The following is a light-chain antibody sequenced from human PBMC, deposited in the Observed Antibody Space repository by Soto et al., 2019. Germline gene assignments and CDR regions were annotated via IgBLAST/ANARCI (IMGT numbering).Light chain of an antibody. J-gene: IGLJ1*01. Sequence: QSVLTQPPSASGSPGQSVTISCTGTSSEVGGYKFVSWYQQHPGKAPKLIIYEVSQRPSGVPDRFSASKSGDTASLTVSGLRAEDEADYYCASYAGSNMGVFGSGTKVTVL. V-gene: IGLV2-8*01. CDR1: SSEVGGYKF. CDR3: ASYAGSNMGV. CDR2: EVS.